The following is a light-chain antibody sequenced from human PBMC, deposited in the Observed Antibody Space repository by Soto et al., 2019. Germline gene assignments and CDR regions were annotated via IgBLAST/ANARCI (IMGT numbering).Light chain of an antibody. V-gene: IGKV1-5*03. J-gene: IGKJ1*01. CDR3: QQYADSSWT. CDR2: GVS. Sequence: DIQMTQSPSTLSAYVGDGVTITCRASQTVYSWLAWFQQKPGKAPNLLIYGVSSVESGVPSRFSGSGSGTEFTLTISNLQPDDFATYYCQQYADSSWTFGQGTKVE. CDR1: QTVYSW.